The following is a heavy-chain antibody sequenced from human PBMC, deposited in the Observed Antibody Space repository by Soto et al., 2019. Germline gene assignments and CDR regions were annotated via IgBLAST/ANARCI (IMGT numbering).Heavy chain of an antibody. CDR3: ARDRVESGYPEYFQH. Sequence: GGSLRLSCAASGFTFNSYWMNWVRQAPGKGLEWVSVIYSGGSTYYADSVKGRFTISRDNSKNTLYLQMNSLRAEDTAVYYCARDRVESGYPEYFQHWGQGTLVTVSS. J-gene: IGHJ1*01. V-gene: IGHV3-53*01. CDR2: IYSGGST. D-gene: IGHD3-22*01. CDR1: GFTFNSYW.